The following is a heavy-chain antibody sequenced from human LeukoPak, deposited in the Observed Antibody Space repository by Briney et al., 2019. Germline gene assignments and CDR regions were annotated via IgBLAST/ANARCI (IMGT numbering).Heavy chain of an antibody. D-gene: IGHD3-16*01. CDR3: AKEGPYDSSTVRLDF. CDR2: IYGGGDT. V-gene: IGHV3-53*05. CDR1: GFTVTDNY. Sequence: GGSLRLSCAASGFTVTDNYMNWVRQSSGKGLEWVSVIYGGGDTNYADSVKGRFIISRDNSKSTVSLQMTSLTPEDTAIYYCAKEGPYDSSTVRLDFWGQGTLVAVSS. J-gene: IGHJ4*02.